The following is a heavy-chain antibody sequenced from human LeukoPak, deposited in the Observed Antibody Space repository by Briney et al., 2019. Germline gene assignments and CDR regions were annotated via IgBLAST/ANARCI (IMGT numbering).Heavy chain of an antibody. CDR2: IRYDGSNK. Sequence: GGSLRLSCAASGFTFSNYGMHWVRQAPGKGLKWVAFIRYDGSNKYYADSVKDRFTISRDNSKNTLYLQMNSLRAEDTAVYYCAKDSVAYSGSSYYFDYWGQGTLVTVSS. V-gene: IGHV3-30*02. CDR1: GFTFSNYG. D-gene: IGHD1-26*01. J-gene: IGHJ4*02. CDR3: AKDSVAYSGSSYYFDY.